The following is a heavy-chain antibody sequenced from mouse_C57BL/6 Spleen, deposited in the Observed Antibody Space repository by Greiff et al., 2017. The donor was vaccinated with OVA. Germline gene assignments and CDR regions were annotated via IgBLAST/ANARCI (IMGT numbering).Heavy chain of an antibody. D-gene: IGHD1-1*01. CDR2: INPSTGGT. Sequence: VQLQQSGPELVKPGASVKISCKASGYSFTGYYMNWVKQSPEKSLEWIGEINPSTGGTTYNQKFKAKATLTVDKSSSTAYMQLKSLTSEDSAVYYCAREDYYYGSSYGYWGQGTTLTVSS. CDR1: GYSFTGYY. V-gene: IGHV1-42*01. J-gene: IGHJ2*01. CDR3: AREDYYYGSSYGY.